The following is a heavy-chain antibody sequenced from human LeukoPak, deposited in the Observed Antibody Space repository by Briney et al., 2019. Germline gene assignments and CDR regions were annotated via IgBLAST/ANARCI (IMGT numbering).Heavy chain of an antibody. CDR1: GYTFTSYG. V-gene: IGHV1-18*01. D-gene: IGHD3-9*01. CDR2: ISAYNGNT. Sequence: ASVKVSCKASGYTFTSYGISWVRQAPGQGLEWMGWISAYNGNTNYAQKLQGRVTMTTDTSTSTAYMELRSLRSDDTAVYYCARSPTYYDILTGYSIGDCWGQGTLVTASS. CDR3: ARSPTYYDILTGYSIGDC. J-gene: IGHJ4*02.